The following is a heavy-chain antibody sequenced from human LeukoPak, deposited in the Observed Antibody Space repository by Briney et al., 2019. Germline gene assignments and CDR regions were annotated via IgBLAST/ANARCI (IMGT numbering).Heavy chain of an antibody. Sequence: PGGSLRLSCAASGFTFASHAMSWVRQAPGKGLEWVSAVSGSGVSTYYADSVKGRFTISRDNSKNTLFLHMNSLRAEDTAVYYCARDFVYGDSLEYFQDWGQGTLVTVSS. CDR1: GFTFASHA. V-gene: IGHV3-23*01. D-gene: IGHD4-17*01. CDR2: VSGSGVST. J-gene: IGHJ1*01. CDR3: ARDFVYGDSLEYFQD.